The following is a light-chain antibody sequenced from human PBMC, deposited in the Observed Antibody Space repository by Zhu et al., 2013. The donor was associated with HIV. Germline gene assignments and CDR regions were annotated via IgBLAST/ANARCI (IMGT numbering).Light chain of an antibody. CDR1: QSVSSY. V-gene: IGKV3-11*01. Sequence: DIVLTQSPATLSLSPGERATLSCRASQSVSSYLAWCQQKPGQAPRLLIYDASSRATGIPARFSGSGFETDFTLTISSLEPDDVAVYYCQQCSDWPLTFGPGTKVDIK. J-gene: IGKJ3*01. CDR3: QQCSDWPLT. CDR2: DAS.